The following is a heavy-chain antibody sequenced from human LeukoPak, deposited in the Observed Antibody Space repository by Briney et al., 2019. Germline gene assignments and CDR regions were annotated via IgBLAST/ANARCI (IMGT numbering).Heavy chain of an antibody. CDR1: GFTFSDYN. CDR3: AKDPPGSGPDFDY. Sequence: PGGSLRLSCAASGFTFSDYNMRWIRQAPGKGLEWVSYISSSGSTIYYADSVKGRFTISRDNSKKTVYLQMNSLRAEDTAVYYCAKDPPGSGPDFDYWGQGTLVTVSS. D-gene: IGHD2-15*01. J-gene: IGHJ4*02. CDR2: ISSSGSTI. V-gene: IGHV3-11*01.